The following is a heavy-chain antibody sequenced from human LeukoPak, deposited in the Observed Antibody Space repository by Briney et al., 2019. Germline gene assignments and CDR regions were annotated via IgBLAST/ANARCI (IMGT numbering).Heavy chain of an antibody. V-gene: IGHV3-23*01. Sequence: GGSLRLSCAASGFNFSSYAMSWVCQSPGKGPECVSAISGSGGSTYYADSVKGRFTISRDNSRNTLFLQMNSLRDEDTAVYYCARKREDYFGSGLLDYWGQGTLVTVSS. D-gene: IGHD3-10*01. J-gene: IGHJ4*02. CDR3: ARKREDYFGSGLLDY. CDR1: GFNFSSYA. CDR2: ISGSGGST.